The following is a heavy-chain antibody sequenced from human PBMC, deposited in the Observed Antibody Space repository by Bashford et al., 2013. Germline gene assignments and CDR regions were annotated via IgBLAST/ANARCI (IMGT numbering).Heavy chain of an antibody. V-gene: IGHV3-9*01. CDR3: TKGFCGSVNCDVAS. J-gene: IGHJ4*02. D-gene: IGHD2-21*01. Sequence: GGSLRLSCTASGFTFDRFRHALGPANSGKGLEWVSGVTWNGGLIGYADSVKGRFTISRDNAKNSLYLQMNRLTPEDTAFYYCTKGFCGSVNCDVASWGQGTLVTVSS. CDR2: VTWNGGLI. CDR1: GFTFDRFR.